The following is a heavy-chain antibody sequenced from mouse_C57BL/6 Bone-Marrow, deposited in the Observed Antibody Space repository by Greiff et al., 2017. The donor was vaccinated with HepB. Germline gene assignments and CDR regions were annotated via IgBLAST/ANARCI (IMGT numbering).Heavy chain of an antibody. J-gene: IGHJ2*01. CDR1: GYTFTSYW. V-gene: IGHV1-55*01. Sequence: QVQLKQSGAELVKPGASVKMSCKASGYTFTSYWITWVKQRPGQGLEWIGDIYPGSGSTNYNEKFKSKVTLTVDTSSSTAYMQLSSLTSEDAAVYYCARRGYYGSSPCFDYWGQGTTLTVSS. CDR3: ARRGYYGSSPCFDY. D-gene: IGHD1-1*01. CDR2: IYPGSGST.